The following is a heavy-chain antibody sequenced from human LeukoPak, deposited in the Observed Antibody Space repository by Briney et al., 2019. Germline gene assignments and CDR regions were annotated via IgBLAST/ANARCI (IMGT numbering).Heavy chain of an antibody. V-gene: IGHV3-23*01. D-gene: IGHD6-13*01. Sequence: GGSLRLSCAASGFTFSNYAMNWVRQAPGKGLEWVSAISGTGGGTYYADSVKGRFTISRDNSKSTLYLQMNSLRAEDTAVYYCAKDRYSGLNTIDYWGQGTLVTVSS. CDR3: AKDRYSGLNTIDY. J-gene: IGHJ4*02. CDR2: ISGTGGGT. CDR1: GFTFSNYA.